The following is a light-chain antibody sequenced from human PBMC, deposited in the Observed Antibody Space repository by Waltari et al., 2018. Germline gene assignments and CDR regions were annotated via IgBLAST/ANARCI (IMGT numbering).Light chain of an antibody. V-gene: IGLV2-8*01. Sequence: QSALTQSPSASGSPGQSVTISCTGLSSHLDDHDYVTWYQQHPGNAPKVMIYEVSKRSSGVPDRFSGSKSGNTASLTISGLQAEDEADYYCTSYAGSDNFVVFGGGTKLTVL. CDR3: TSYAGSDNFVV. CDR2: EVS. CDR1: SSHLDDHDY. J-gene: IGLJ2*01.